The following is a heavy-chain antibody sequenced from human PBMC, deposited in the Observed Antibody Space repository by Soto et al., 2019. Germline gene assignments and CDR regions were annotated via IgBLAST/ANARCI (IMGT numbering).Heavy chain of an antibody. D-gene: IGHD2-15*01. Sequence: QVQVEQSGAEVKKPWASVKVSCKTSGYTFSAYYMHWVRQAPGQGLEWMGWINPNSGNTDYAQTFRGRVTMTRDTSITTAYMELTSLRSDDTAIYYCARYLRVYSNWFDPWGQGTLVTVSS. CDR1: GYTFSAYY. J-gene: IGHJ5*02. V-gene: IGHV1-2*02. CDR2: INPNSGNT. CDR3: ARYLRVYSNWFDP.